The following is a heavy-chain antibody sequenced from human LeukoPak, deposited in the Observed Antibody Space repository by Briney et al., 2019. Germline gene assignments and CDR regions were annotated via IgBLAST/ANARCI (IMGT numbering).Heavy chain of an antibody. CDR1: GFSFSKYD. CDR3: AKEGVAVAGTSFGY. V-gene: IGHV3-23*01. Sequence: AGGSLRLSCAASGFSFSKYDMSWVRQAPGKGLEWVSAISGSGGSTYYADSVKGRFTISRDNSKNTLYLQMNSLRAEDTAVYYCAKEGVAVAGTSFGYWGQGTLVTVSS. D-gene: IGHD6-19*01. CDR2: ISGSGGST. J-gene: IGHJ4*02.